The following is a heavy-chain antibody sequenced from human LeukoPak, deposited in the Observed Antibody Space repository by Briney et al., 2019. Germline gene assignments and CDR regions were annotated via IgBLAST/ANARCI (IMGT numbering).Heavy chain of an antibody. Sequence: QPGGSLRLSCAASGFTVSSNYMSWVRQAPGKGLEWVSVIYSGGSTYYADSVKGRFTISRDNSKNTLYLQMNSLRAEDTAVCYCARLGELTFFDYWGQGTLVTVSS. D-gene: IGHD3-16*01. CDR2: IYSGGST. J-gene: IGHJ4*02. CDR1: GFTVSSNY. V-gene: IGHV3-53*01. CDR3: ARLGELTFFDY.